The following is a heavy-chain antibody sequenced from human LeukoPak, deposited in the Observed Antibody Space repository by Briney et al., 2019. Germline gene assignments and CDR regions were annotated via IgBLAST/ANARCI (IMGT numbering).Heavy chain of an antibody. CDR2: ISSSGSTI. CDR1: GFTFSSYE. D-gene: IGHD1-26*01. J-gene: IGHJ4*02. V-gene: IGHV3-48*03. CDR3: AREQWELPHNYFDC. Sequence: GGSLRLSCAASGFTFSSYEMNWVRQAPGKGLEWVSYISSSGSTIYYADSVKGRFTISRDNAKNSLYLQMNSLRAEDTAVYYCAREQWELPHNYFDCWGQGTLVTVSS.